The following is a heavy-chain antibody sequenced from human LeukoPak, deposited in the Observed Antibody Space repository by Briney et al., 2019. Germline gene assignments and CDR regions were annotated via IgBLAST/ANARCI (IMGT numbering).Heavy chain of an antibody. CDR2: INPSGGST. Sequence: ASVEVSCKASGYTFTSYYMHWVRQAPGQGLEWMGIINPSGGSTSYAQKFQGRVTMTRDTSTSTVYMELSSLRSEDTAVYYCASAAVAGGDYFDYWGQGTLVTVSS. J-gene: IGHJ4*02. CDR3: ASAAVAGGDYFDY. V-gene: IGHV1-46*01. CDR1: GYTFTSYY. D-gene: IGHD6-19*01.